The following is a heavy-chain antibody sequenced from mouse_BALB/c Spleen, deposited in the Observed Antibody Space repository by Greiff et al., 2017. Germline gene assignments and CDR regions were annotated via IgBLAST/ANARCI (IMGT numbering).Heavy chain of an antibody. J-gene: IGHJ1*01. CDR3: ARREESDYYGSSLYWYFDV. D-gene: IGHD1-1*01. CDR1: GYTFTSYW. V-gene: IGHV1S81*02. Sequence: QVQLQQSGAELVKPGASVKLSCKASGYTFTSYWMHWVKQRPGQGLEWIGEINPSNGRTNYNEKFKSKATLTVDKSSSTAYMQLSSLTSEDSAVYYCARREESDYYGSSLYWYFDVWGAGTTVTVSS. CDR2: INPSNGRT.